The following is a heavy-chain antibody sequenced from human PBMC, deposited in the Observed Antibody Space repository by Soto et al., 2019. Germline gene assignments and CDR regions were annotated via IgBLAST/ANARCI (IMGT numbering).Heavy chain of an antibody. CDR2: IIPIFGTA. J-gene: IGHJ6*02. Sequence: SVKVSCKASGGTFSSYAISWVRQAPGQGLEWMGGIIPIFGTANYAQKFQGRVTITADESTSTAYMELSSLRSEDTAVYYCARDVVRAARYYYGMDVWGQGTTVTVSS. D-gene: IGHD6-6*01. V-gene: IGHV1-69*13. CDR3: ARDVVRAARYYYGMDV. CDR1: GGTFSSYA.